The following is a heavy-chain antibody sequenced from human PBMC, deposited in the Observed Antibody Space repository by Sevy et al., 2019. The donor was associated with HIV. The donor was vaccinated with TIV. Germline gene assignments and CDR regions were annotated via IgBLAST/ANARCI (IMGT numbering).Heavy chain of an antibody. D-gene: IGHD6-13*01. CDR3: AREIAAVGSY. V-gene: IGHV3-7*01. CDR2: IKQDGSVK. Sequence: GGSLRLSCAASGFTFSNYWMNWVRQAPGKGLEWVANIKQDGSVKYYVDSVKGRFTISRDNAKNSLYLQMNSLRAEDTTVYYCAREIAAVGSYWGQGTLVTVSS. J-gene: IGHJ4*02. CDR1: GFTFSNYW.